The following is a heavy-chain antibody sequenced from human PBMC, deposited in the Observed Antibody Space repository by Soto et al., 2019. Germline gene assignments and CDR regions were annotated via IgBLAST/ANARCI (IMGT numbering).Heavy chain of an antibody. J-gene: IGHJ4*02. D-gene: IGHD3-22*01. CDR2: IYYSGST. CDR1: GGSISSYY. V-gene: IGHV4-59*01. Sequence: PSETLSLTCTVSGGSISSYYWSWIRQPPGKALEWIGYIYYSGSTNYNPSLKSRVTISVDTSKNQFSLKLSSVTAADTAVYYCARLMLNYDSSAFDYWGQGTLVTVSS. CDR3: ARLMLNYDSSAFDY.